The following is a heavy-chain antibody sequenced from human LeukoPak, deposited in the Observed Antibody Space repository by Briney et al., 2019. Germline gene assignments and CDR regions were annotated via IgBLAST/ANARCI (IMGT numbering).Heavy chain of an antibody. V-gene: IGHV3-7*01. CDR1: GFTFSTFW. J-gene: IGHJ4*02. D-gene: IGHD5-24*01. CDR3: VRGLQGIDY. CDR2: IKEHGGET. Sequence: PGGSLRLSCAASGFTFSTFWMSWVRQPPGKGLELVANIKEHGGETYYLDSVRGRFTISRDNVKNTVYLQMNSLRAEDTAVYYCVRGLQGIDYWGQGTLVTVSS.